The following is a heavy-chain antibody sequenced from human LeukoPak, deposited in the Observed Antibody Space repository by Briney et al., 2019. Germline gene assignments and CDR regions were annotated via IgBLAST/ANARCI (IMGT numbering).Heavy chain of an antibody. CDR3: ARSGITGTTSDY. CDR2: INPSGGST. D-gene: IGHD1-7*01. J-gene: IGHJ4*02. Sequence: VASVNVSCKASGYTFTSYYMHWVRPAPGQGLEWMGIINPSGGSTSYAQKFQGRVTMTRDMSTSTVYMELSSLRSEDTAVYYCARSGITGTTSDYWGQGTLVTVSS. CDR1: GYTFTSYY. V-gene: IGHV1-46*01.